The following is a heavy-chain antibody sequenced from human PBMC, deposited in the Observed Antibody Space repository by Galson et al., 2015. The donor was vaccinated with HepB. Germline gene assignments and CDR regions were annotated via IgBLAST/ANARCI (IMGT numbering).Heavy chain of an antibody. CDR3: AKDPQSSYCSSTSCYTGLLEWYFDL. D-gene: IGHD2-2*02. V-gene: IGHV3-23*01. CDR1: GFTFSSYA. J-gene: IGHJ2*01. Sequence: SLRLSCAASGFTFSSYAMSWVRQAPGKGLEWVSAISGSGGSTYYADSVKGRFTISRDNSKNTLYLQMNSLRAEDTAVYYCAKDPQSSYCSSTSCYTGLLEWYFDLWGRGTLVTVSS. CDR2: ISGSGGST.